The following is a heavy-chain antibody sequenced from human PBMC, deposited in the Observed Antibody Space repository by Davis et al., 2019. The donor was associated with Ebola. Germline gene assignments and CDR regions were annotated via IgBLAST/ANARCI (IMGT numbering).Heavy chain of an antibody. CDR3: ARDSSWWNYYYYYGMDV. CDR1: GFTFSSYS. D-gene: IGHD2-8*02. CDR2: ISSSSSYI. V-gene: IGHV3-21*01. J-gene: IGHJ6*02. Sequence: GGSLRLSCAASGFTFSSYSMNWVRQAPGKGLEWVSSISSSSSYIYYADSVKGRFTISRDNAKNSLYLQMNSLRAEDTAVYYCARDSSWWNYYYYYGMDVWGQGTTVTVSS.